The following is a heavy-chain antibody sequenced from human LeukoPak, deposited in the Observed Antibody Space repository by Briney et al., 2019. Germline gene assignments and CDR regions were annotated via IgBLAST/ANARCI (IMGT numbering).Heavy chain of an antibody. CDR1: GYTFTSYG. J-gene: IGHJ4*02. Sequence: RASVKVSCKASGYTFTSYGISWVRQAPGQGLEWMGWISAYNGNTNYAQKIQGRVTMTTDTSTSTAYMELRSLRSDDTAVYYCARDFRRYCSGGSCYSDYWGQGTLVTVSS. CDR2: ISAYNGNT. D-gene: IGHD2-15*01. CDR3: ARDFRRYCSGGSCYSDY. V-gene: IGHV1-18*01.